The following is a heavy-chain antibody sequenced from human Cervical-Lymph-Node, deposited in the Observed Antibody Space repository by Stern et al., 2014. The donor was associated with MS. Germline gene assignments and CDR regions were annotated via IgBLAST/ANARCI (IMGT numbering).Heavy chain of an antibody. Sequence: VKLQESGPGLVKPSQTLSLTCTVSGGSINNGDYYWSWVRQHPGKGLEWLGYIYYSGATYYNPSLKGRLTISVDTSKRHFSLKLTSVTAADTAVYYCARELSGMYGMDVWGQGTTVTVSS. CDR3: ARELSGMYGMDV. CDR1: GGSINNGDYY. D-gene: IGHD1-1*01. J-gene: IGHJ6*02. CDR2: IYYSGAT. V-gene: IGHV4-31*03.